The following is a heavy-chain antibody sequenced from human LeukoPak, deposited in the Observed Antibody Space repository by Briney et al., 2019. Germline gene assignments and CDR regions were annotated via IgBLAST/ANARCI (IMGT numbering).Heavy chain of an antibody. CDR1: GFIFDDYA. Sequence: SGGSLRLSCAASGFIFDDYAIHWVRHAPGKGLEWVSGISWNSGSIGYADSVKGRFTISRDNAKNSLYLQMNSLRAEDTALYYCARAIGVTCISTSCYSFDYWGQGTLVTVSS. D-gene: IGHD2-2*02. CDR2: ISWNSGSI. CDR3: ARAIGVTCISTSCYSFDY. J-gene: IGHJ4*02. V-gene: IGHV3-9*01.